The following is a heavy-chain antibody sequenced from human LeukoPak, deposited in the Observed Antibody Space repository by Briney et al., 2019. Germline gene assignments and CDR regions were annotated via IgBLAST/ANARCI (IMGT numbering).Heavy chain of an antibody. V-gene: IGHV3-23*01. Sequence: PGGSLRLSCAASGFTFSSYAMSWVRQAPGKGLEWVSAISGSGGSTYYADSVKGRFTISRDNSKNTLYLQMNSLRAEDTAVYYCAKSGSSSWYPYYFDYWDQGTLVTVSS. CDR2: ISGSGGST. J-gene: IGHJ4*02. D-gene: IGHD6-13*01. CDR1: GFTFSSYA. CDR3: AKSGSSSWYPYYFDY.